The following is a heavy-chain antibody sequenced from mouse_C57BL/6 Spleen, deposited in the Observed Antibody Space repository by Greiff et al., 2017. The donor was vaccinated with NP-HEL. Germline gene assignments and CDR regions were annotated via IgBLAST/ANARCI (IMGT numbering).Heavy chain of an antibody. V-gene: IGHV1-19*01. J-gene: IGHJ3*01. CDR3: ARGYGPAWFAY. CDR1: GYTFTDYY. Sequence: EVQLQQSGPVLVKPGASVKMSCKASGYTFTDYYMNWVKQSHGKSLEWIGVINPYNGGTSYNQKFKGKATLTGDKSSSTAYMELNSLTSEDSAVYYCARGYGPAWFAYWGQGTLVTVSA. CDR2: INPYNGGT. D-gene: IGHD1-1*01.